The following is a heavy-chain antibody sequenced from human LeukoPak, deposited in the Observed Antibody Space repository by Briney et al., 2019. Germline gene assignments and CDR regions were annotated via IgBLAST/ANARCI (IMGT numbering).Heavy chain of an antibody. V-gene: IGHV1-18*01. CDR1: GYSFTAYG. J-gene: IGHJ4*02. D-gene: IGHD3-10*01. CDR3: ARGGSGDHQEQLGPPGYYHYMDV. CDR2: ISGHTGTA. Sequence: ASVKVSCKASGYSFTAYGMGWLRQAPGQGLEWMGWISGHTGTAIYAQNLQGRVTLTADTFTSTVYMEMRSLRSDDTAVYYCARGGSGDHQEQLGPPGYYHYMDVWGQGTLVTVSS.